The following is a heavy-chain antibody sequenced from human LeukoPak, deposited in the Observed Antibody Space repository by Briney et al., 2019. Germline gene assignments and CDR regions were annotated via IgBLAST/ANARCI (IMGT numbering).Heavy chain of an antibody. CDR2: ITGVGGNT. Sequence: GGSLRLSCATSEFTFGSYAMTWVRQAPGKGLEWVSGITGVGGNTYYADSVKGRSTISRDNSKNTLYLQMNSLRAEDTAAYYCAKDAVRGSGRINWFDTWGQGTLVTVSS. J-gene: IGHJ5*02. CDR1: EFTFGSYA. CDR3: AKDAVRGSGRINWFDT. D-gene: IGHD3-10*01. V-gene: IGHV3-23*01.